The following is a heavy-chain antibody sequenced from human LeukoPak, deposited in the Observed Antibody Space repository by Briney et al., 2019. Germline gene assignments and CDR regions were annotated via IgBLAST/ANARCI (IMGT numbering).Heavy chain of an antibody. D-gene: IGHD3-3*01. Sequence: ASVMGSCTASGHTFNTYDISSVRHAPGQGLDWIAWISTYNVNTIYALKLQCRATMTTDTSTSTAYVEVRSLRSDDTAVYYCARVLRYDFWSTYYFDYWGQGTLVTVSS. CDR2: ISTYNVNT. CDR1: GHTFNTYD. V-gene: IGHV1-18*01. CDR3: ARVLRYDFWSTYYFDY. J-gene: IGHJ4*02.